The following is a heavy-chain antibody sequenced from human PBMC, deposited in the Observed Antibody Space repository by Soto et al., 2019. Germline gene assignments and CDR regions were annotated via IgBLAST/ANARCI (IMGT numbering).Heavy chain of an antibody. D-gene: IGHD3-3*01. CDR2: ISGSGGST. CDR1: GFTFSSYA. J-gene: IGHJ3*02. CDR3: AKDHARSYAFWSVRSDAFDI. Sequence: EVQLLESGGGLVQPGGSLRLSCAASGFTFSSYAMSWVRQAPGKGLEWVSAISGSGGSTYYADSVKGRFTISRDNSKNTLYLQMNSLRAEDTAVYYCAKDHARSYAFWSVRSDAFDIWGQGTMVTVSS. V-gene: IGHV3-23*01.